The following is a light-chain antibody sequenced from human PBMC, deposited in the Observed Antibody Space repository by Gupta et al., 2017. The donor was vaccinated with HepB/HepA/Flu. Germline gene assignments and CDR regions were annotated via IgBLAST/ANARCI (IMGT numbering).Light chain of an antibody. J-gene: IGKJ4*01. V-gene: IGKV1-9*01. CDR1: QDVGRY. Sequence: DIPLTQSPSFLSASVGDRVTMTCRASQDVGRYLAWYQPKPGKAPRLLIYVVSTLQSGVPSRFSRRGSGTEFTLTISILQSEHVATYFFQQLKTYPLTFGGGTKVELK. CDR2: VVS. CDR3: QQLKTYPLT.